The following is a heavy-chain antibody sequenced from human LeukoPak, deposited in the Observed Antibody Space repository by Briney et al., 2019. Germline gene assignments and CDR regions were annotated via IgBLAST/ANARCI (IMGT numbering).Heavy chain of an antibody. CDR1: GGSISSGGYY. D-gene: IGHD2-15*01. J-gene: IGHJ4*02. CDR2: IYYSGST. V-gene: IGHV4-31*03. CDR3: ARDGCSGGSCYIDY. Sequence: SETLSLTCTVSGGSISSGGYYWSWTRQHPGKGLEWIGYIYYSGSTYYNPSLKSRVTISVDTSKNQFSLKLSSVTAADTAVYYCARDGCSGGSCYIDYWGQGTLVTVSS.